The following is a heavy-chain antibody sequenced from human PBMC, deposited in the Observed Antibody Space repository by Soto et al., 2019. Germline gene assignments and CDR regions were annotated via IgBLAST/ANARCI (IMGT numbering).Heavy chain of an antibody. Sequence: EVQLVESGGGLVQPGGSLRLSCAASGFTVSSKYMSWVRQAPGKGLEWVSVIYSGGITYYADSVKGRFTISRDNSKNTLYLQTNSLRAEDTAVYYCASPPGGPNDAFDIWGQGTMVTVSS. CDR3: ASPPGGPNDAFDI. CDR1: GFTVSSKY. CDR2: IYSGGIT. V-gene: IGHV3-66*01. J-gene: IGHJ3*02. D-gene: IGHD3-16*01.